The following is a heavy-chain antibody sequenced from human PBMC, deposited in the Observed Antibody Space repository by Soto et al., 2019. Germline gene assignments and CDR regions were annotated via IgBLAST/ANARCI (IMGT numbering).Heavy chain of an antibody. D-gene: IGHD2-2*01. V-gene: IGHV3-23*01. J-gene: IGHJ4*02. Sequence: EVQLLDSGGGLVQPGGSLRLSCAASGFTFSNYAMSWVRQAPGKGLEWVSTISGNGGSTYYADSVKGRFTISRDNSKNMLFLQINSLRDDDSAVYYCAKRPASIITFDYWGQGTPVTVCS. CDR2: ISGNGGST. CDR1: GFTFSNYA. CDR3: AKRPASIITFDY.